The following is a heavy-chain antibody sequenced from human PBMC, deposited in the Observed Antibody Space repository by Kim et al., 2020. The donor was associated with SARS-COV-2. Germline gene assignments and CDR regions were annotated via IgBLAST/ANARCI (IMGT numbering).Heavy chain of an antibody. Sequence: SVKVSCKASGGTFSSYAISWVRQAPGQGLEWMGGIIPIFGTANYAQKFQGRVTITADESTSTAYMELSSLRSEDTAVYYCAREAKEPDTQYYFDYWGQGTLVTVSS. V-gene: IGHV1-69*13. J-gene: IGHJ4*02. CDR3: AREAKEPDTQYYFDY. D-gene: IGHD2-2*02. CDR2: IIPIFGTA. CDR1: GGTFSSYA.